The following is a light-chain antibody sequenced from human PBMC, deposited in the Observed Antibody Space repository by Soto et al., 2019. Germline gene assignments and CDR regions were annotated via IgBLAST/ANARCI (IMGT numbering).Light chain of an antibody. V-gene: IGLV1-47*01. Sequence: QSVLTQPPSASGTPGQRVTISCSGSSSNIGSNYVYWYQQLPGAAPKLLIYRNNQRPSGVPERFSGSKSGTSASLAIIGLRSEDEADYYCAAWDDSLSGGVFGGGTKLTVL. CDR1: SSNIGSNY. J-gene: IGLJ2*01. CDR3: AAWDDSLSGGV. CDR2: RNN.